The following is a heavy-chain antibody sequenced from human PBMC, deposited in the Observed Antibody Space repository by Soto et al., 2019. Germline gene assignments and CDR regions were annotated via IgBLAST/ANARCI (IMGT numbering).Heavy chain of an antibody. J-gene: IGHJ3*02. V-gene: IGHV5-51*01. CDR2: IYPSDSDT. CDR1: GYSFTSYW. Sequence: GESLKISCKASGYSFTSYWIGWVRQIPGKGLEWMGIIYPSDSDTRYGPSFQGQVTISADKSISTAYLQWNSLKASDTAMYYRATPTRTGSRRGFDIWGQGTMVTVSS. CDR3: ATPTRTGSRRGFDI.